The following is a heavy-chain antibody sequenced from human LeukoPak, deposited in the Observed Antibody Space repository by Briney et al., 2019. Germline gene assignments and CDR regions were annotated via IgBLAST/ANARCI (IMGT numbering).Heavy chain of an antibody. CDR3: ARNAYAFDI. CDR2: IYSGGST. Sequence: PGGSLRLSCAASGFTFSNHEINWVRQAPGKGLEWVSVIYSGGSTYYADSVKGRFTISRDNSKNTLYLQMNSLRAEDTAVYYCARNAYAFDIWGQGTMVTVSS. J-gene: IGHJ3*02. V-gene: IGHV3-66*02. CDR1: GFTFSNHE.